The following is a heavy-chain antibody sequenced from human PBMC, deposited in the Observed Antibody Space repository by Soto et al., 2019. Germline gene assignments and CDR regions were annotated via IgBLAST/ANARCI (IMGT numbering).Heavy chain of an antibody. CDR2: IVYDGSNK. Sequence: QVQLVESGGGVVQPGRSLRLSCSASGFTFSNYAMHWVRQAPGKGLEWVAVIVYDGSNKYYADSVKGRFTISRDNSKNTLDLQMSSVRPEDTAVYYCGRKYNTGWYEAGPWGEGALVAVSS. CDR1: GFTFSNYA. V-gene: IGHV3-30-3*01. D-gene: IGHD6-19*01. J-gene: IGHJ5*02. CDR3: GRKYNTGWYEAGP.